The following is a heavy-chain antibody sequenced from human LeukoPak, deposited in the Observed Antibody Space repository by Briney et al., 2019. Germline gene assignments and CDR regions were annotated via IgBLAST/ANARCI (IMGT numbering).Heavy chain of an antibody. Sequence: PSETLSLTCTVSGGSISSYYWSWIRQPPGKGLEWIGYIYYSGSTNYNPSLKSRVTISVDTSKNQFSLKLSSVTAADTAVYYCARVGNYYDSSGYYYVSLYFDYWGQGTLVTVSS. CDR3: ARVGNYYDSSGYYYVSLYFDY. CDR1: GGSISSYY. V-gene: IGHV4-59*01. J-gene: IGHJ4*02. D-gene: IGHD3-22*01. CDR2: IYYSGST.